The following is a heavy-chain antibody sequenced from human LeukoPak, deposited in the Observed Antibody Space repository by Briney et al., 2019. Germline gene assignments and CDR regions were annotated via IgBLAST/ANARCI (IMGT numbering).Heavy chain of an antibody. CDR3: ARDSKAAGLYYYYYYMDV. Sequence: GGSLRLSCAASGFTFSSNYMNWVRQAPGKGLEWVSVIYSGGSTYYSDSVTGRFTISRDNSKNTLFLQMNSLRAEDTAVYYCARDSKAAGLYYYYYYMDVWGKGTTVTVSS. D-gene: IGHD6-13*01. J-gene: IGHJ6*03. V-gene: IGHV3-66*02. CDR1: GFTFSSNY. CDR2: IYSGGST.